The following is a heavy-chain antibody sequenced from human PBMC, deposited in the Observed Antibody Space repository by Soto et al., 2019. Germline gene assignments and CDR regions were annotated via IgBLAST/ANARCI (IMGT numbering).Heavy chain of an antibody. D-gene: IGHD3-22*01. CDR3: AGAEYYFDSSGWYY. V-gene: IGHV3-21*01. Sequence: EVQLVESGGGLVKPGGSLRLSCAASGFTFSSYSMKWVRQAPGKGLEWVSSISSSSTYIYYADSVKGRFTISRDNAKNSLYLQMISPSAEDTAVYYCAGAEYYFDSSGWYYWGQGTLDTVSS. J-gene: IGHJ4*02. CDR1: GFTFSSYS. CDR2: ISSSSTYI.